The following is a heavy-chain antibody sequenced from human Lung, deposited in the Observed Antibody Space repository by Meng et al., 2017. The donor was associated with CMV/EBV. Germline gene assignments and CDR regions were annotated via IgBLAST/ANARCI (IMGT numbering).Heavy chain of an antibody. Sequence: ASXXVSCKASGYTFTSYDINWVRQATGQGLEWMGWMNTYNGNTNYAQKFQGRVTMTPDTSTSTAYMELRSLRSDDRAVYYCARSITIFQIDYWGQGTLVTVSS. CDR2: MNTYNGNT. V-gene: IGHV1-18*01. CDR1: GYTFTSYD. CDR3: ARSITIFQIDY. J-gene: IGHJ4*02. D-gene: IGHD3-9*01.